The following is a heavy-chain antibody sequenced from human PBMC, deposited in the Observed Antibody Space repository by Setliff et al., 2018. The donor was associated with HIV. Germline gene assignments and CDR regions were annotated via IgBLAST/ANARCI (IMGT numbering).Heavy chain of an antibody. CDR2: IYTSGRT. CDR3: ARXDXXCSXSLDY. Sequence: SETLSLTCTVSGGSISSGSYFWTWIRQPAGKGLEWIGRIYTSGRTNYHPSLKSRVTIXVXTSKXQFSLKLSSVTAADTAVYYCARXDXXCSXSLDYWGXGTLVTVSS. V-gene: IGHV4-61*02. J-gene: IGHJ4*02. CDR1: GGSISSGSYF. D-gene: IGHD3-10*02.